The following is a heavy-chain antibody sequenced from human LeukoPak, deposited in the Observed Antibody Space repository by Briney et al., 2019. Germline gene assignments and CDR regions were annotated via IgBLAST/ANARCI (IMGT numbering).Heavy chain of an antibody. D-gene: IGHD6-19*01. J-gene: IGHJ6*03. CDR2: MSSSGSTI. V-gene: IGHV3-11*01. Sequence: GGSLRLSCAASGFSFSDYYMNWIRQAPGKGLEWISYMSSSGSTIDYADSVKGRFTISRDNAKNSLYLQMNSLRAEDTALYYCAREGAYSSGWYDYYYMDVWGKGTTVTVSS. CDR3: AREGAYSSGWYDYYYMDV. CDR1: GFSFSDYY.